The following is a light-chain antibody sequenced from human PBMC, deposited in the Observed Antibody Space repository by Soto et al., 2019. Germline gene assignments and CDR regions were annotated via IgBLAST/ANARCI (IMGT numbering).Light chain of an antibody. CDR1: QSVSSN. V-gene: IGKV3-15*01. J-gene: IGKJ4*01. Sequence: EIVMTQSPATLSVSPGERATLSCRASQSVSSNLAWYQQKPGQAPRLLIYGASTRATGIPARFSGSGSGTEFTFTISSLQSEDFAVYYCQQYNNWLPLTFGGGTKVEIK. CDR2: GAS. CDR3: QQYNNWLPLT.